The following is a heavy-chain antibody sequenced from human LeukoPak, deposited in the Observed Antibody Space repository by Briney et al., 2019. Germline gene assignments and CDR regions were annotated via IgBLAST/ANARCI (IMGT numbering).Heavy chain of an antibody. V-gene: IGHV3-53*01. CDR2: IYSGGRT. J-gene: IGHJ4*02. CDR3: ARGARGNYYFDY. Sequence: GGSLRLSCAASGFTVSGDYMSWVRQAPGKGLEWVSVIYSGGRTYYADSVKGRFTISRDNSKNTLYLQINSLRAEDTAVYYCARGARGNYYFDYWGQGTLVTVSS. D-gene: IGHD1-26*01. CDR1: GFTVSGDY.